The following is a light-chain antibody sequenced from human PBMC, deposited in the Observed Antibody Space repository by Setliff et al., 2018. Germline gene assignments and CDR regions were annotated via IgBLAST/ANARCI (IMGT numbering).Light chain of an antibody. Sequence: QSALTQPASVSGSPGQSITISCTGTSSDVGYYNYVSWYQQHPGKAPKLMIYEVSNRPSGVSNRFSGSKSGNTASLTISGLQDEDEADYYCSSYTSSSTRVFGTGTKVTVL. J-gene: IGLJ1*01. CDR1: SSDVGYYNY. CDR2: EVS. CDR3: SSYTSSSTRV. V-gene: IGLV2-14*01.